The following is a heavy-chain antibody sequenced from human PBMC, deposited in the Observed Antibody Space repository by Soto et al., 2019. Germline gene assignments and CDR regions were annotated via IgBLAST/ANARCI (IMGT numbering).Heavy chain of an antibody. CDR2: VSQSAST. J-gene: IGHJ4*02. CDR1: GGSISSSNW. Sequence: QVQLQESGPGLVKPSGTLSVTCTVSGGSISSSNWWTWVRQPPGKGLDWIGEVSQSASTNYNPSLKSRVSISVDRSKNQFSLKLNSVTAADTAVYYCARGAYYFDYWGQGSLVTVSS. V-gene: IGHV4-4*02. CDR3: ARGAYYFDY. D-gene: IGHD2-21*01.